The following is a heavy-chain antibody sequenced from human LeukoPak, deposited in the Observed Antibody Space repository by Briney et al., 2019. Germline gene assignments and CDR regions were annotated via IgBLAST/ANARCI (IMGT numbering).Heavy chain of an antibody. Sequence: GSLRLSCAASGFTFSSYGMHWVRQAPGKGLEWVAFIRYDGSNTYYADSVKGRVTISRDNSKNTLYLQMNSLRAEDTAVYYCARVRGVTTIYFDYWGQGTLVTVSS. CDR3: ARVRGVTTIYFDY. V-gene: IGHV3-30*02. D-gene: IGHD3-10*01. CDR2: IRYDGSNT. J-gene: IGHJ4*02. CDR1: GFTFSSYG.